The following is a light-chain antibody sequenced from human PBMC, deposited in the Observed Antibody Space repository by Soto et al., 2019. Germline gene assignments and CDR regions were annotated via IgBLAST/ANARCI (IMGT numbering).Light chain of an antibody. CDR3: SSYTSTSSYV. Sequence: QSVLTQPASVSGSPGQSITVSCTGTSSDVGGYNSVSWYQRHPVKPPKLIIYEVSNRPSGVSDRFSGSRSGNTASLTISGLQAEDEADYYCSSYTSTSSYVFATGTKVTVL. J-gene: IGLJ1*01. CDR1: SSDVGGYNS. CDR2: EVS. V-gene: IGLV2-14*03.